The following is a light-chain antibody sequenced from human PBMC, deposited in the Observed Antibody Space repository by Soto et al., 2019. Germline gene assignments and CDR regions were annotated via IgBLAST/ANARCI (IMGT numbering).Light chain of an antibody. CDR1: SSDVGGYNY. Sequence: QSALTQPASVSGSPGQSITISCTGTSSDVGGYNYFSWYQQHPGKAPKLMIYEVSNRPSGVSNRFSGSKSGNTASLTISGLQTEDEADYYCSSYTSSNTVVFGAGTKLTVL. CDR3: SSYTSSNTVV. J-gene: IGLJ2*01. V-gene: IGLV2-14*01. CDR2: EVS.